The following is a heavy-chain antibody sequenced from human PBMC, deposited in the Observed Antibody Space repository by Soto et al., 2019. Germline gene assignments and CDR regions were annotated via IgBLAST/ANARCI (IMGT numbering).Heavy chain of an antibody. V-gene: IGHV1-69*13. D-gene: IGHD4-17*01. CDR1: GGTFSSYA. CDR2: IIPIFGTA. J-gene: IGHJ4*02. CDR3: ARVRGSHYGGNSRLSFDY. Sequence: SVKVSCKASGGTFSSYAISWVRQAPGQGLEWMGGIIPIFGTANYAQKFQGRVTITADESTSTAYMELSSLRSEDTAVYYCARVRGSHYGGNSRLSFDYWGQGTLVTV.